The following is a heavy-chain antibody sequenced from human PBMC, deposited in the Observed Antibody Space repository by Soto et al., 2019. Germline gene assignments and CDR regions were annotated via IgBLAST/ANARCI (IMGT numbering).Heavy chain of an antibody. CDR1: GGSISSGGYY. Sequence: PSETLSLTCTVSGGSISSGGYYWSWIRQQPGKGLEWIGYIYYSGSTYYNPSLKSRVTISVDTSKNQFSLKLSSVTAADTAVYYCARDRNSFGEYNWFDPWGQGTLVTVSS. J-gene: IGHJ5*02. D-gene: IGHD5-18*01. CDR2: IYYSGST. CDR3: ARDRNSFGEYNWFDP. V-gene: IGHV4-31*03.